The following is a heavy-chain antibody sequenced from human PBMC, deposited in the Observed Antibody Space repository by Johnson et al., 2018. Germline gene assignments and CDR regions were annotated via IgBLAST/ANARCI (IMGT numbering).Heavy chain of an antibody. CDR3: ARDDYPAGIFDPPDAFDV. D-gene: IGHD3-3*01. J-gene: IGHJ3*01. CDR1: GFIFSNYG. Sequence: QVQLVQSGGGVVQPGKSLRLSCTASGFIFSNYGMHWVRQAPGKGLEWLAVVAYEGNNKYYADSVKGRFTIYRDNSKNTFFLQMNSLTTDDTAVYYCARDDYPAGIFDPPDAFDVLGQGTVVTVSS. CDR2: VAYEGNNK. V-gene: IGHV3-30*03.